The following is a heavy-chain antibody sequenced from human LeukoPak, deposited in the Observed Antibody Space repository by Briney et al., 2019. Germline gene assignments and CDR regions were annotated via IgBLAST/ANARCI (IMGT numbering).Heavy chain of an antibody. CDR2: INPNSGGT. V-gene: IGHV1-2*02. CDR1: GYTFTGYY. J-gene: IGHJ6*03. Sequence: ASVKVSCKASGYTFTGYYMHWVRQAPGQGLEWMGWINPNSGGTNYAQKFQGRVTMTRDTSISTAYMELSRLRSDDTAVYYCARGYGDTMVRGVGPYYYYYYMDVWGKGTTVTVSS. CDR3: ARGYGDTMVRGVGPYYYYYYMDV. D-gene: IGHD3-10*01.